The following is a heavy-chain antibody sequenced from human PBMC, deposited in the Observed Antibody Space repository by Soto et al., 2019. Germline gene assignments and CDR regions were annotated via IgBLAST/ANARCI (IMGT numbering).Heavy chain of an antibody. V-gene: IGHV3-48*01. CDR1: GFTFSSYS. D-gene: IGHD6-13*01. CDR3: ARVYPLWTAAGDS. CDR2: ISSSSSTI. Sequence: EVQLVESGGGLVQPGGSLRLSCAASGFTFSSYSMNWVRQAPGKGLEWVSYISSSSSTIYYADSVKGRFTISRDNAKNSLYLQMNSLRAEDTAVYYCARVYPLWTAAGDSWGQGTLVTVSS. J-gene: IGHJ5*01.